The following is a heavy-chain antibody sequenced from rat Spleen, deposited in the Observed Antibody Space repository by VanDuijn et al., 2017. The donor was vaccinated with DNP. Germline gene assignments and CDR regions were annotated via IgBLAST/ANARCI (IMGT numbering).Heavy chain of an antibody. D-gene: IGHD1-11*01. V-gene: IGHV5-20*01. CDR3: TTDYGGYDY. CDR2: ISYDGSST. CDR1: GFTFSDYY. J-gene: IGHJ2*01. Sequence: EVQLVESDGGLVQPGRSLKLSCAASGFTFSDYYMAWVRQAPTKGLEWVATISYDGSSTYYRDSVKGRFTISRDNAKSTLYLQVDSLRSEDTATYYCTTDYGGYDYWGQGVMVTVSS.